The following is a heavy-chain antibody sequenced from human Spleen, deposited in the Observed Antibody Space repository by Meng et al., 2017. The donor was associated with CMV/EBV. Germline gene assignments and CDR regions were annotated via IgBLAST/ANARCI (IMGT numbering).Heavy chain of an antibody. CDR1: GFTVSTNY. CDR2: IYSGGST. D-gene: IGHD2-2*01. Sequence: GGSLRLSCAASGFTVSTNYMSWVRQAPGKGLEWVSVIYSGGSTYYADSVKGRFTISRDNSKNTLYLQMNSLRAEDTAVYYCARGALGYCSSTSCGWYFDLWGRGTLVTVSS. J-gene: IGHJ2*01. CDR3: ARGALGYCSSTSCGWYFDL. V-gene: IGHV3-53*01.